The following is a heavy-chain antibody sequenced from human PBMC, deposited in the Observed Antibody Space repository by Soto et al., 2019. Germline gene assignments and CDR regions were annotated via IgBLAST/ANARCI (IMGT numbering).Heavy chain of an antibody. V-gene: IGHV4-39*01. J-gene: IGHJ6*02. Sequence: QLQLQESGPGLVKPSETLSLTCTVSGGSISSSSYYWGWIRQPPGKGLEWIGSIYYSGSTYYNPSLKSRVTISVDTSKNQFSLKLSSVTAADTAVYYCARHVWEYYDILTGTPRTYGMDVWGQGTTVTVSS. D-gene: IGHD3-9*01. CDR2: IYYSGST. CDR3: ARHVWEYYDILTGTPRTYGMDV. CDR1: GGSISSSSYY.